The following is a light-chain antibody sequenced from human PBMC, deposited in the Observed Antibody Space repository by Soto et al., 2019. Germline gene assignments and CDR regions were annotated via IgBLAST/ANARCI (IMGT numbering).Light chain of an antibody. CDR1: QSISIY. V-gene: IGKV1-39*01. CDR2: NVS. Sequence: DIQMTQSPSSLSASVGDRVTITCRASQSISIYLNWYQQKLGKAPKVLIYNVSVLRSGVPSRFSGSGSGTDFTLTISSLQPEDFATYYCQRSNKTPYAFGQVTNLEIK. J-gene: IGKJ2*01. CDR3: QRSNKTPYA.